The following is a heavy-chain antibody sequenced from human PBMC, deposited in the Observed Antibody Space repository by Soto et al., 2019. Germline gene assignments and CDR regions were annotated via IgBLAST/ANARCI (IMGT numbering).Heavy chain of an antibody. CDR3: AKGGPYYYDSSGYYDY. D-gene: IGHD3-22*01. J-gene: IGHJ4*02. V-gene: IGHV3-23*01. CDR1: GFTFSSYA. CDR2: ISGSGGST. Sequence: EVQLLESGGGLVQPGGSLRLSCAASGFTFSSYAMSWVRQAPGKGREWVSAISGSGGSTYYADSVKGRFTISRDNSKNTLSLQMNSLRAEDTAVYYCAKGGPYYYDSSGYYDYWGQGTLVTVSS.